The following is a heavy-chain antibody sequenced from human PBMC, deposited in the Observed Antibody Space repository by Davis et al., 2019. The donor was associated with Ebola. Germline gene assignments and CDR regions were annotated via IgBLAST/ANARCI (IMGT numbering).Heavy chain of an antibody. D-gene: IGHD1-26*01. V-gene: IGHV3-73*01. J-gene: IGHJ4*02. Sequence: PGGSLSLSCAASGFTSSGSAMHWVRQASGKGLEWVGRIRSKANSYATAYAASVKGRFTISRDDSKNTAYLQMNSLKTEDTAVYYCTAGGGSSRDYWGQGTLVTVSS. CDR2: IRSKANSYAT. CDR3: TAGGGSSRDY. CDR1: GFTSSGSA.